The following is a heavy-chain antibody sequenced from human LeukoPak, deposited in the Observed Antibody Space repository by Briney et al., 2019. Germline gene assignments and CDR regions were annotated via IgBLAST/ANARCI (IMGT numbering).Heavy chain of an antibody. Sequence: SGPTLVNPTQTLTLTCTFSGFSLSTSGVGVAWIRQPPGKALEWLALIYWDGNRRYSPSLKSRLSITKDTSKNQVVLTMTNMDPVDTGTYYCAHKGRDYSDTSGYSHWGQGTLVTVSS. CDR3: AHKGRDYSDTSGYSH. D-gene: IGHD3-22*01. CDR2: IYWDGNR. V-gene: IGHV2-5*02. CDR1: GFSLSTSGVG. J-gene: IGHJ4*02.